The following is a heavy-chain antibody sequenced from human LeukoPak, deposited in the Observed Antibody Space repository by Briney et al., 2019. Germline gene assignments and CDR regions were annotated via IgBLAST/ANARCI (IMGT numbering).Heavy chain of an antibody. J-gene: IGHJ6*03. V-gene: IGHV4-4*07. Sequence: SETLSLTCTVSGGSISSYYWSWIRQPAGKGLEWIGRIYTSGSTNYNPSLKSRVTMSVDTSKNQFSLKLSSVTAADTAVYYCAGIAAAGTYYYYYYYMDVWGKGTTVTVS. D-gene: IGHD6-13*01. CDR3: AGIAAAGTYYYYYYYMDV. CDR1: GGSISSYY. CDR2: IYTSGST.